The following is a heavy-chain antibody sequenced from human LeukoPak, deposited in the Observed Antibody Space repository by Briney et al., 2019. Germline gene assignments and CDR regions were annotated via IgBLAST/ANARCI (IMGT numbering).Heavy chain of an antibody. J-gene: IGHJ4*02. V-gene: IGHV4-39*01. CDR3: ARQKGGVAGLKYYFDY. D-gene: IGHD6-19*01. Sequence: SETLSLTCTVSGGSISSSTYYWGWIRQSPGKGLEWIGSGSYAGTTYYKSSRKSRVSISVDTSKNQFSLNLRSVTAGDTAVYYCARQKGGVAGLKYYFDYWGQGTMVTVSS. CDR1: GGSISSSTYY. CDR2: GSYAGTT.